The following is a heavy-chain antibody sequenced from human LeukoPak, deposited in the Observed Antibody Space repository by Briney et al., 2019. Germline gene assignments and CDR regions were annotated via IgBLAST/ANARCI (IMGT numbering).Heavy chain of an antibody. CDR3: ARAYGSGIRDYAFAF. CDR2: LWYDGSNK. V-gene: IGHV3-33*08. Sequence: GGSLRLSCAASGFTISSNYMSWVRQAPGKGLEWVAVLWYDGSNKYYADSVKGRFTISRDNSKNTLYLQMNSLRAEDTAVYYCARAYGSGIRDYAFAFWGQGTMVTVS. D-gene: IGHD3-10*01. J-gene: IGHJ3*01. CDR1: GFTISSNY.